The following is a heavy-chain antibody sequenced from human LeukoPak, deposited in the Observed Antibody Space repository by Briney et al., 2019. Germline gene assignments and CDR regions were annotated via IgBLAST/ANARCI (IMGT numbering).Heavy chain of an antibody. J-gene: IGHJ4*02. CDR1: GFTVSRNY. D-gene: IGHD4-17*01. CDR3: ARATTPASAFYPHFFDS. V-gene: IGHV3-53*01. CDR2: TYSDGST. Sequence: GGSLRLSCAASGFTVSRNYMSWVRQAPGKGLEWVSLTYSDGSTSYTESVKGRFTISRDNSKNTLSLQLNSLRAEDTAVYFCARATTPASAFYPHFFDSWGQGILVTVSS.